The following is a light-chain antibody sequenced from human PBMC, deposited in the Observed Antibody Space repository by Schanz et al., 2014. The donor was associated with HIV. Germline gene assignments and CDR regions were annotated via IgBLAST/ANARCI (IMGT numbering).Light chain of an antibody. Sequence: QSVLTQPPSASGSPGQSVTISCTGTSSDVGGYRYVSWYQHHPGRAPRLLIYEVTKRPSGVPGRFSGSKSGTSASLAITGLQAEDEGDYYGCSFAGSVVFGGGTKLTVL. J-gene: IGLJ2*01. V-gene: IGLV2-8*01. CDR2: EVT. CDR1: SSDVGGYRY. CDR3: CSFAGSVV.